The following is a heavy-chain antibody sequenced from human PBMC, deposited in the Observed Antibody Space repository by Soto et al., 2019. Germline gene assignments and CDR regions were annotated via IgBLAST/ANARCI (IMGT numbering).Heavy chain of an antibody. CDR2: INNDGSST. D-gene: IGHD5-18*01. J-gene: IGHJ6*02. CDR3: ARVLATDTSLVTEYYYGMDV. Sequence: EVQLLESGGGLVQPGGSLRLSCAASGLTFSSYAMTWVRQAPGMGLEWVSRINNDGSSTIYADSVKGRFTISRDNAKNTLYLQMNSLRAEDTAVYYCARVLATDTSLVTEYYYGMDVWGQGTTVTVSS. V-gene: IGHV3-74*02. CDR1: GLTFSSYA.